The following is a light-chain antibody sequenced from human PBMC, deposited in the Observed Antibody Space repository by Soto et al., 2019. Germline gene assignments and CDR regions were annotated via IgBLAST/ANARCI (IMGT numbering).Light chain of an antibody. CDR2: AAS. Sequence: DIQMTQSPSSLSASVGDRVTITCRASQSISSYLNWYQQTPGKAPKLLIYAASSLQSGVPSRFSGSGSGTDFNLTISSLQTEDFANYYCQQSYSTPPTFGQGTKLEIK. J-gene: IGKJ2*01. V-gene: IGKV1-39*01. CDR1: QSISSY. CDR3: QQSYSTPPT.